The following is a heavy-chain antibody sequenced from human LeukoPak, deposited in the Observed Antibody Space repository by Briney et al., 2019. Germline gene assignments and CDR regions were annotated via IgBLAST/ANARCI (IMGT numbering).Heavy chain of an antibody. Sequence: GGSLRLSCAASGFTFSSYTMSWVRQAPGKGLEWVSGVSGSGGNIHYADSVKGRFTISRDNSKNTLYLQMNSLRAEDTALYYCVKASSSSPQYNWFDAWGQGTLVTVSS. CDR3: VKASSSSPQYNWFDA. J-gene: IGHJ5*02. V-gene: IGHV3-23*01. CDR1: GFTFSSYT. D-gene: IGHD6-6*01. CDR2: VSGSGGNI.